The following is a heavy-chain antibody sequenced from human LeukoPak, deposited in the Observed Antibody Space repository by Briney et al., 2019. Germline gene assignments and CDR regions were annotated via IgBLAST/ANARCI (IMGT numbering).Heavy chain of an antibody. Sequence: GGSLRLSCAASGFSFRSYAMGWVRQAPGKGLECVSAISGSGGSTYYADSVKGRFTISRDNSKNTLYLQMNSLRAEDTAVYYCARAAMVGNDAFDIWGQGTMVTVSS. V-gene: IGHV3-23*01. J-gene: IGHJ3*02. D-gene: IGHD5-18*01. CDR2: ISGSGGST. CDR1: GFSFRSYA. CDR3: ARAAMVGNDAFDI.